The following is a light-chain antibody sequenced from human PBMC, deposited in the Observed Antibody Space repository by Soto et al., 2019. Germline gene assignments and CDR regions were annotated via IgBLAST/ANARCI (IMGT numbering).Light chain of an antibody. V-gene: IGKV1-39*01. CDR2: AAS. J-gene: IGKJ4*01. CDR3: QQSYSPLRT. Sequence: DIQMTQSPSSLSASVGDRVTITCQASQDISNYLNWYQQKPGKAPNLLIYAASRLQSGVPSRFSGSGAGTDFTLTISSLQPEDFATYYCQQSYSPLRTFGGGTKVEVK. CDR1: QDISNY.